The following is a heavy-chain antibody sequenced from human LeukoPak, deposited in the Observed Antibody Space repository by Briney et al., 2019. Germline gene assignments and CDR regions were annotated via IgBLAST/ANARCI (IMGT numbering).Heavy chain of an antibody. D-gene: IGHD5-12*01. J-gene: IGHJ2*01. CDR3: AGSGYDLYWYFDL. Sequence: PSETLSLTCTVSGGSISSYRWSWIRQPPGKGLEWIGYIYYSGGTNYNPSLKSRVTISLDTSKNQFSLRLSSVTAADTAVYYCAGSGYDLYWYFDLWGRRTLVTVSS. V-gene: IGHV4-59*01. CDR2: IYYSGGT. CDR1: GGSISSYR.